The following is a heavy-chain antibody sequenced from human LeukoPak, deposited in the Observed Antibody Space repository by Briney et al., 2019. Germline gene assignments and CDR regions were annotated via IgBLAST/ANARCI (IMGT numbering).Heavy chain of an antibody. D-gene: IGHD3-22*01. CDR3: ARAGTVVDYDPSDAFDV. V-gene: IGHV3-74*01. CDR2: INSDGSTT. J-gene: IGHJ3*01. Sequence: PGGSLRLSCAASGITFSTYWMHWVRQAPGKGLVWVSRINSDGSTTSYVDSVEGRFTISRDNAKNTLYLQMNTLRAEDTAVYYWARAGTVVDYDPSDAFDVRGPGTMVTVSS. CDR1: GITFSTYW.